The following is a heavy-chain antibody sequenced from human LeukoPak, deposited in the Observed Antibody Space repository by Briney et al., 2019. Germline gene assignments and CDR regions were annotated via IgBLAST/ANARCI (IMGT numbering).Heavy chain of an antibody. CDR3: AITKEGGQQLAISP. Sequence: SETLSLTCSVSGYSISSGYYWVWIRHPPGKGLEWIGSIYYSGSTYYNPSLKSRVTISVDTSKNQFSLKLSSVTAADTAVYYCAITKEGGQQLAISPWGQGTLVTVSS. CDR1: GYSISSGYY. V-gene: IGHV4-38-2*02. D-gene: IGHD6-13*01. J-gene: IGHJ5*02. CDR2: IYYSGST.